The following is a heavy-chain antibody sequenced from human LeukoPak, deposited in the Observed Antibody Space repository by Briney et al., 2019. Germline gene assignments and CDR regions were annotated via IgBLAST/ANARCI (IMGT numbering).Heavy chain of an antibody. D-gene: IGHD6-13*01. CDR1: SGSISTSNYY. CDR2: IFYSGST. V-gene: IGHV4-39*07. Sequence: PSETLSLTCTVSSGSISTSNYYWGWVRQPPGKALEWIGNIFYSGSTYYSPSLKSRVTISLDTSRNQFSLKLSSVTAADTAVYYCARIFLSSSHLDYWGQGTLVTVSS. CDR3: ARIFLSSSHLDY. J-gene: IGHJ4*02.